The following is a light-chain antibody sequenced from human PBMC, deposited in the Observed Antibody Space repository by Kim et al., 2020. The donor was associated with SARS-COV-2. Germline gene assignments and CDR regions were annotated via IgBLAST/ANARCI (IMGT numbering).Light chain of an antibody. CDR3: QQYGRSPRT. Sequence: EIVFTQSPGTLSLSPGERATLSCRASQSVSSSYLAWYQQKPGQAPRLLIYGASSRATGIPDRFSGSGSGTDFPLTISRLEPEDFAVYYCQQYGRSPRTFGQGTKV. V-gene: IGKV3-20*01. CDR2: GAS. J-gene: IGKJ1*01. CDR1: QSVSSSY.